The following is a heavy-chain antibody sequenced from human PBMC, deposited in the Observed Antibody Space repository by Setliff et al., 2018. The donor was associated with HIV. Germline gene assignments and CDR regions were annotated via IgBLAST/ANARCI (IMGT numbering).Heavy chain of an antibody. Sequence: SETLSLTCTVSGGSISRGNHFWTWIRQPAGKGLEWIGRIYTNGSTNYNPSLKSRATIAVDTSKNQFSLKLSSVTAADTAVYYCARGDYRIIAAAGSGWFDPWGQGTLVTVSS. CDR1: GGSISRGNHF. CDR3: ARGDYRIIAAAGSGWFDP. CDR2: IYTNGST. J-gene: IGHJ5*02. V-gene: IGHV4-61*02. D-gene: IGHD6-13*01.